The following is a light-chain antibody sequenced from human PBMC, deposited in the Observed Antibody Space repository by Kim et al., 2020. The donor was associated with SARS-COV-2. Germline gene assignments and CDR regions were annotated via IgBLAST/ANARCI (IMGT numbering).Light chain of an antibody. Sequence: GQSITLSCTGTSSDVGGYNYVSWYQHHPGKAPKLMIYDVSKRPSGVSNRFSGSKSGNTASLTISELQAEDEADYYCSSYTSRTPMVFGGGTQLTVL. CDR1: SSDVGGYNY. CDR2: DVS. J-gene: IGLJ2*01. CDR3: SSYTSRTPMV. V-gene: IGLV2-14*03.